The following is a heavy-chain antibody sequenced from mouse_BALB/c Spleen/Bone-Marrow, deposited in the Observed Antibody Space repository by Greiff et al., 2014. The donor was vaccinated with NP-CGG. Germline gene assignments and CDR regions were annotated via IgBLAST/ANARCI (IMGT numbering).Heavy chain of an antibody. CDR2: IWGDGST. CDR3: ARGEDYDDYYAMDY. V-gene: IGHV2-6-7*02. CDR1: GFSLTGYG. Sequence: VQLQESGPGLVAPSQSLSITCTVSGFSLTGYGVNWVRQPPGKDLEWLGMIWGDGSTDYNSALKTRLSISKDNSKSQVFLKMNSLQTDDTARYYCARGEDYDDYYAMDYWGQGTSVTVSS. D-gene: IGHD2-4*01. J-gene: IGHJ4*01.